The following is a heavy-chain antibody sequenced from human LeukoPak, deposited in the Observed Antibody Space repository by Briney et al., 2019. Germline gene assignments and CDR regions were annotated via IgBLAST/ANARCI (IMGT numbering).Heavy chain of an antibody. CDR1: GFTFSSYW. V-gene: IGHV3-7*03. CDR2: IKQDGSEK. CDR3: ATGKQCGY. Sequence: GGSLRLSCVVSGFTFSSYWMSWVRHAPGKGLEWVANIKQDGSEKYYVDSVKGRFTISRDNAKNSLYLHMNSLRAEDTAVYYCATGKQCGYWGQGTLVTVSS. D-gene: IGHD4-11*01. J-gene: IGHJ4*02.